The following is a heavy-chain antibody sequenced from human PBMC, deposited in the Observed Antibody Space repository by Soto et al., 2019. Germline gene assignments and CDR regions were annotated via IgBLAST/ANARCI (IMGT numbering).Heavy chain of an antibody. V-gene: IGHV5-51*01. CDR2: IYPGDSDT. CDR3: ARRFRDSSGYYPTGGPDYGMDV. J-gene: IGHJ6*02. CDR1: GYSFTSYW. D-gene: IGHD3-22*01. Sequence: PGESLKLSCKGSGYSFTSYWIGWVRQMPGKGLEWMGIIYPGDSDTRCSPSFQGQVTISADKSISTAYLHWSSLKASDPAMYYCARRFRDSSGYYPTGGPDYGMDVWGQGTTVTVSS.